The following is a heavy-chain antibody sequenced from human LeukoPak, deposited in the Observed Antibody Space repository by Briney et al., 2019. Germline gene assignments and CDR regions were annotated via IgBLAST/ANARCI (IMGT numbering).Heavy chain of an antibody. CDR3: AKVRIVVVTATPGCFDY. V-gene: IGHV3-23*01. CDR1: GFTFSSYA. D-gene: IGHD2-21*02. CDR2: ISGSGGST. Sequence: HPGGSLRLSCAASGFTFSSYAMSWVRQAPRKGLEWVSAISGSGGSTYYADSVKGRFTISRDNSKNTLYLQMNSLRAEDTAVYYCAKVRIVVVTATPGCFDYRGQGTLVTVSS. J-gene: IGHJ4*02.